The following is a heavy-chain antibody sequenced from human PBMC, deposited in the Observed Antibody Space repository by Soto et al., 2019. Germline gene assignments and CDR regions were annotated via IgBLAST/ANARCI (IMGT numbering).Heavy chain of an antibody. V-gene: IGHV4-39*01. CDR2: IYYSGST. CDR3: ARQGYSQRQEDY. Sequence: QLQLQESGPGLVKPSETLSLTCTVSGGSISSSSYYWGWIRQPPGKGLEWIGSIYYSGSTYYNPSLKSRVTISVATPKTPFSLKLSSVPAADTAVDDCARQGYSQRQEDYWGQGTLVTVSS. CDR1: GGSISSSSYY. J-gene: IGHJ4*02. D-gene: IGHD5-12*01.